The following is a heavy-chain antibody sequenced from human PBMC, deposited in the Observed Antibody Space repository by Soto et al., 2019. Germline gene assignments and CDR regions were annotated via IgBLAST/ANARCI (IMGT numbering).Heavy chain of an antibody. J-gene: IGHJ4*02. D-gene: IGHD3-22*01. Sequence: GSLRLSCAASGFTFSNYAMHWVRQAPGKGLEWVAVTSYDGGNEYYADSVKGRFTISRDSSKNTLYLQTNSLRAEDTAVYYCARDVTAGYDSSGYYQIPAYWGQGTLVTVSS. CDR3: ARDVTAGYDSSGYYQIPAY. V-gene: IGHV3-30-3*01. CDR2: TSYDGGNE. CDR1: GFTFSNYA.